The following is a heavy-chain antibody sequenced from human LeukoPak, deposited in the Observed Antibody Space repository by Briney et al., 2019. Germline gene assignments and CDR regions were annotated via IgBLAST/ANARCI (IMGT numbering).Heavy chain of an antibody. CDR3: ARADRLDGGPYLIGP. D-gene: IGHD2-21*01. CDR1: GYSFTDYY. V-gene: IGHV1-2*02. CDR2: INPNSGGT. Sequence: ASVKVSCKTSGYSFTDYYMHWVRQAAGQGLEWMGWINPNSGGTSSAQKFQGRVTMTRDTSITTVYMEVSWLTSDDTAIYYCARADRLDGGPYLIGPWGQGTLVTVSS. J-gene: IGHJ5*02.